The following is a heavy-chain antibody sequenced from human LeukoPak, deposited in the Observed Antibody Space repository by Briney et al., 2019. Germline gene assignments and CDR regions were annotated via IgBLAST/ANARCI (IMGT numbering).Heavy chain of an antibody. CDR3: ARQGDSSSWYEPFDY. J-gene: IGHJ4*02. Sequence: SETLSLTCTVSGGSIISSGYYWGWIRQPPGKGLEWIGSIYYTGNTYYNPSLQSRVTISVDTSKNQFSLKLSSVTAADTAVYYCARQGDSSSWYEPFDYWGRGSLVTVSS. CDR1: GGSIISSGYY. V-gene: IGHV4-39*01. D-gene: IGHD6-13*01. CDR2: IYYTGNT.